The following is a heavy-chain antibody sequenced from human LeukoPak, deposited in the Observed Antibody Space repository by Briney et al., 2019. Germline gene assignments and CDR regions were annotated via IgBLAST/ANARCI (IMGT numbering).Heavy chain of an antibody. CDR2: ISAYNGNT. CDR3: ARSIHYDFWSGYYLDY. D-gene: IGHD3-3*01. Sequence: ASVKVSCKASGYTFTSYGISWVRQAPGQGLEWMGWISAYNGNTNCAQKLQGRVTMTTDTPTSTAYMELRSLRSDDTAVYYCARSIHYDFWSGYYLDYWGQGTLVTVSS. V-gene: IGHV1-18*01. CDR1: GYTFTSYG. J-gene: IGHJ4*02.